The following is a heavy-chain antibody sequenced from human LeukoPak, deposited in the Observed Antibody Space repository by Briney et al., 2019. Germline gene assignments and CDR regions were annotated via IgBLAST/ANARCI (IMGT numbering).Heavy chain of an antibody. V-gene: IGHV1-18*04. CDR1: GYTFTNYG. Sequence: ASVKVSCKASGYTFTNYGISWVRQAPGQGLEWMGWINTYNGNTNYAQKFQGRVTMTTDTSTSTAYMELSSLRSEDTAVYFCSRGGRNTIFWSALFVDYFDYWGQGTLVTVSS. CDR2: INTYNGNT. D-gene: IGHD3-9*01. CDR3: SRGGRNTIFWSALFVDYFDY. J-gene: IGHJ4*02.